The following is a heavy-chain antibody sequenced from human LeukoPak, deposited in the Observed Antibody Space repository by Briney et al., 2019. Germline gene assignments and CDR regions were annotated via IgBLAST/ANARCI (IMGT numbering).Heavy chain of an antibody. D-gene: IGHD6-13*01. V-gene: IGHV1-2*02. CDR3: ARGEVSSWYDYFQH. Sequence: SVKVSSTASGYTFTPYSMHWVRQAPGQGLEWMGWINPNSDGTKYAQKFQGRVTMTRDTSISTGDMELSRLRSDDTAVYYCARGEVSSWYDYFQHWGQGSLVTVSS. CDR1: GYTFTPYS. CDR2: INPNSDGT. J-gene: IGHJ1*01.